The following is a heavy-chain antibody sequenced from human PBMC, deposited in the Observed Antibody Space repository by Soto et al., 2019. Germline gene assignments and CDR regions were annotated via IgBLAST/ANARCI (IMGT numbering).Heavy chain of an antibody. CDR1: GFTFGDYA. CDR3: TRVMFVLMVYAPKTPYYYGMDD. D-gene: IGHD2-8*01. CDR2: IRSKAYGGTT. V-gene: IGHV3-49*03. J-gene: IGHJ6*02. Sequence: GGSLRLSCTASGFTFGDYAMSWFRQAPGKGLEWVGFIRSKAYGGTTEYAASVKGRFTISRDDSKSIAYLQMNSLKTEDTAVYYCTRVMFVLMVYAPKTPYYYGMDDWGQGTTVTVSS.